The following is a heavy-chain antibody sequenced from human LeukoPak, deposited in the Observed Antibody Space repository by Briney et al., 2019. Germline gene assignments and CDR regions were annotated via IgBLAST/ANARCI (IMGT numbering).Heavy chain of an antibody. CDR2: INPNSGGT. J-gene: IGHJ5*02. V-gene: IGHV1-2*02. CDR3: ARDPRGFWSGPYTSNWFDP. CDR1: GYTFTGYY. Sequence: GASVKVSCKASGYTFTGYYMHWVRQAPGQGLEWMGWINPNSGGTNYAQKFQGRVTMTRDTSISTAYMELSRLRSDDTAVYYCARDPRGFWSGPYTSNWFDPWGQGTLVTVSS. D-gene: IGHD3-3*01.